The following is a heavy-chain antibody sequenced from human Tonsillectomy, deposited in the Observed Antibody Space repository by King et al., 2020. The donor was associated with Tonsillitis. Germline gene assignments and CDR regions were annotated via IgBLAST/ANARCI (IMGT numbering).Heavy chain of an antibody. V-gene: IGHV1-46*01. Sequence: QLVQSGAEVKRPGASVKVSCKASGYNFTSNYVHWVRQAPGQGLEWMGIMNPGGGSTSYAQKFQARVTMTRDTSTSTVFMELSGLRSEDTAVYYCARGGVTATLYYCCGMDVWGQGTTVTVSS. D-gene: IGHD2-21*02. J-gene: IGHJ6*02. CDR2: MNPGGGST. CDR1: GYNFTSNY. CDR3: ARGGVTATLYYCCGMDV.